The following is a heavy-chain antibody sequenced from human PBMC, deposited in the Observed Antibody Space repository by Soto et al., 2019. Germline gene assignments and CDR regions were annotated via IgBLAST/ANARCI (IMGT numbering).Heavy chain of an antibody. D-gene: IGHD3-3*01. CDR3: ARMSRPTQKYDFWSGYYPGYYGVDV. V-gene: IGHV1-8*01. J-gene: IGHJ6*02. CDR1: GYTFTSYD. CDR2: MNPNSGNT. Sequence: ASVKVSCKASGYTFTSYDINWVRQATGQGLEWMGWMNPNSGNTGYAQKFQGRVTMTRNTSISTAYMELSSLRSEDTAVYYCARMSRPTQKYDFWSGYYPGYYGVDVWGQGTTVTVSS.